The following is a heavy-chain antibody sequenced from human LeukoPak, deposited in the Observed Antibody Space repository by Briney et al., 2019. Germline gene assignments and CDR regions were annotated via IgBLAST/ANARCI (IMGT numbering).Heavy chain of an antibody. Sequence: SDTLSLTCTVSGGPFDYPYWTWMRQPAGKGPEWLARTYTGGTIDYTPSLKGRVTMSLSPSKNQFSLQLSSVTAADTAVYYCARAPRYYMNIDVWGKGTTVIVSS. CDR3: ARAPRYYMNIDV. J-gene: IGHJ6*04. CDR1: GGPFDYPY. CDR2: TYTGGTI. V-gene: IGHV4-4*07. D-gene: IGHD1-26*01.